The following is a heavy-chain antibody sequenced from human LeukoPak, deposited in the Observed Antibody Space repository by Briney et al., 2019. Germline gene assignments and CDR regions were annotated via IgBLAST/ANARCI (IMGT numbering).Heavy chain of an antibody. CDR2: IYNAGTT. CDR1: GFTVSSNY. J-gene: IGHJ3*02. CDR3: ARGQNYYDSSGYWRGDAFDI. D-gene: IGHD3-22*01. V-gene: IGHV3-66*01. Sequence: PGGSLRLSCAASGFTVSSNYMNWVRQAPGKGLEWVSIIYNAGTTFYTDSVKGRFTISRDNSKNTLYLQMNSLRAEDTAVYYCARGQNYYDSSGYWRGDAFDIWGQGTMVTVSS.